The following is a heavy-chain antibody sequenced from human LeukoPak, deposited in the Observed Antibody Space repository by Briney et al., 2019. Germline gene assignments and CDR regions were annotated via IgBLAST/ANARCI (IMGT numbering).Heavy chain of an antibody. CDR3: ARDKVAAGKNVPFY. Sequence: GGSLGLSCAASGFTVSSNYMSWVRQAPGKGLEWVSVIHSGGSTYYADSVKGRFTISRDNSKNTLYLQMNSLRAEDTAVYYCARDKVAAGKNVPFYWGQGTLVTVSS. V-gene: IGHV3-66*01. CDR2: IHSGGST. CDR1: GFTVSSNY. J-gene: IGHJ4*02. D-gene: IGHD6-13*01.